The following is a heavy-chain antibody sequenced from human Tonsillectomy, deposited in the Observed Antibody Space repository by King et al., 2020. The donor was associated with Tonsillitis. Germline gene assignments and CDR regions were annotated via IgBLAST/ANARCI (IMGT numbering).Heavy chain of an antibody. V-gene: IGHV4-39*01. J-gene: IGHJ5*02. Sequence: QLQESGPGLVKPSETLSLTCTVSGGSISSSSYYWGWIRQPPGKGLEWIGSIYYSGSTYYNPSLKSRVTISVDTSKNQFSLKLSSVTAADTAVYYCARHVYDSNNWFDPWGQGTLVTVSS. CDR3: ARHVYDSNNWFDP. D-gene: IGHD3-22*01. CDR2: IYYSGST. CDR1: GGSISSSSYY.